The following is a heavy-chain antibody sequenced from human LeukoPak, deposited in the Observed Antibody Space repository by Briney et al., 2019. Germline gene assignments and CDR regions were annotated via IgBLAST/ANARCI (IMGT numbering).Heavy chain of an antibody. CDR3: ARHEWGITNAFDI. CDR1: GHSISSGYY. D-gene: IGHD1-14*01. CDR2: IYRSGSA. Sequence: SETLSLTCTVSGHSISSGYYWGWIRQPPGKGLEWIANIYRSGSAYYSPSLKSRVTISVDTSKNQFSLKLRSVTAADTAVYYCARHEWGITNAFDIWGQGTMVTVSS. J-gene: IGHJ3*02. V-gene: IGHV4-38-2*02.